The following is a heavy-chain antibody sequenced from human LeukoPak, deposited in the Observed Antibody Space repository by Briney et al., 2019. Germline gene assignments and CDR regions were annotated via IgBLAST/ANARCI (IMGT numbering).Heavy chain of an antibody. V-gene: IGHV1-8*03. CDR3: ARGRGYGGSGLYYFDY. D-gene: IGHD3-10*01. J-gene: IGHJ4*02. CDR2: MNPNSGNT. Sequence: ASVKVSCKASGYTFTSYDINWVRQATGQGLEWMGWMNPNSGNTGYAQKFQGRVTITRNTSISTAYMELSSLRSEDTAVYYCARGRGYGGSGLYYFDYWGQETLATVSS. CDR1: GYTFTSYD.